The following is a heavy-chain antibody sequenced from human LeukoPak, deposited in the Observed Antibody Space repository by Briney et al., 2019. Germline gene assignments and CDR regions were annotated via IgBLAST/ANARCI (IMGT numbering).Heavy chain of an antibody. J-gene: IGHJ4*02. V-gene: IGHV1-8*02. Sequence: RASVKVSCKASGGTFSSYAISWVRQATGQGLEWMGWMNPNSGSTDYAQKFQGRVTMTRNTSIGTAYMELSSLRSEDTAVYYCARAEDYGDYYFDYWGQGTLVTVSS. CDR1: GGTFSSYA. D-gene: IGHD4-17*01. CDR2: MNPNSGST. CDR3: ARAEDYGDYYFDY.